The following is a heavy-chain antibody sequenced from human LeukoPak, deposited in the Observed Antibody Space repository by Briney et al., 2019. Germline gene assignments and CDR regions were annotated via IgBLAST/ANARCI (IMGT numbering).Heavy chain of an antibody. J-gene: IGHJ4*02. CDR3: ANEIRPNDY. D-gene: IGHD4-17*01. Sequence: GGSLRLSCGASGFTFSSHAMTWVRQAPGKGLEWVSAISISGDTTYYADAVKGRFTISRDNSKNTVYLQMNSLRAEDTAVYYCANEIRPNDYWGQGTRVTVSS. V-gene: IGHV3-23*01. CDR1: GFTFSSHA. CDR2: ISISGDTT.